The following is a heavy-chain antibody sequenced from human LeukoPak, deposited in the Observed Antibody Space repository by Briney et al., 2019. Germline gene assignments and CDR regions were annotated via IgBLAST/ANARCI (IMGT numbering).Heavy chain of an antibody. CDR1: GGSISSGGYY. D-gene: IGHD4/OR15-4a*01. V-gene: IGHV4-31*03. CDR3: ARGGAYDYGVLDE. J-gene: IGHJ4*02. CDR2: IYYSGST. Sequence: SQILSLTCTVSGGSISSGGYYWSWIRQHPGKGLEWIGYIYYSGSTYYNPSLKSRVTISVDTSKNQFSLKLSSVTAADTAVYYCARGGAYDYGVLDEWGQGTLVTVSS.